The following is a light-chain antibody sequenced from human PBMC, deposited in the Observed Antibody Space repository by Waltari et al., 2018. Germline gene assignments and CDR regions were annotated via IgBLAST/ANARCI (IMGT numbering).Light chain of an antibody. CDR2: GAA. CDR3: QQSYSASSPT. J-gene: IGKJ3*01. V-gene: IGKV1-39*01. Sequence: DIQMTQSPSSLSASVGDRVTITCRTSQSISTSLNWYQQKPGRAPTLLIYGAASLQSGVASRISGSGSGTDVNLTISGLQREDYATYYCQQSYSASSPTFGPGTKV. CDR1: QSISTS.